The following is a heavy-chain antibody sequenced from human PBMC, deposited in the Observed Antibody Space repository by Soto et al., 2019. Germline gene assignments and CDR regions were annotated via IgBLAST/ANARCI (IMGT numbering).Heavy chain of an antibody. CDR3: AHHRANYDILTGYSRKTLFDY. Sequence: SGPTLVNPTQPLTLTCTFSGFSLSTSGVGVGWIRQPPGKALEWLALIYWDDDKRYSPSLKSRLTITKDTSKNQVVLTMTNMDPVDTATYYCAHHRANYDILTGYSRKTLFDYWGQGTLVTVSS. CDR2: IYWDDDK. D-gene: IGHD3-9*01. CDR1: GFSLSTSGVG. J-gene: IGHJ4*02. V-gene: IGHV2-5*02.